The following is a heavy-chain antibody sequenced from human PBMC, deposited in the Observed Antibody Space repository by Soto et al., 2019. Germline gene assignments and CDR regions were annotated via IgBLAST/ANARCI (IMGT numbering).Heavy chain of an antibody. CDR3: ASSQSWGPRVPFRTESRASFDY. Sequence: QVQLVQSGAEVKKPGSSVKVSCKASGGTFSSYAISWVRQAPGQGLEWMGGIIPIFGTANYAQKFQGRVTITADESTSTAYMELSSLRSEDTAVYYCASSQSWGPRVPFRTESRASFDYWGQGTLVTVSS. V-gene: IGHV1-69*01. CDR2: IIPIFGTA. J-gene: IGHJ4*02. CDR1: GGTFSSYA. D-gene: IGHD7-27*01.